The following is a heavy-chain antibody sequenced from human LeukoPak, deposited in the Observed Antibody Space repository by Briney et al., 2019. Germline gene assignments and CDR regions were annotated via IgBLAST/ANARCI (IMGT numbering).Heavy chain of an antibody. CDR1: GGSISSGGYY. Sequence: PSQTLSLTCTVSGGSISSGGYYWSWIRQHPGKGLEWIGYIYYSGSTYYNPSLKSRVTISVDTSKNQFSLKLSSVTAADAAVYDCARARDWDYTFHYWGQGTLVTVSS. CDR2: IYYSGST. CDR3: ARARDWDYTFHY. D-gene: IGHD1-7*01. J-gene: IGHJ4*02. V-gene: IGHV4-31*03.